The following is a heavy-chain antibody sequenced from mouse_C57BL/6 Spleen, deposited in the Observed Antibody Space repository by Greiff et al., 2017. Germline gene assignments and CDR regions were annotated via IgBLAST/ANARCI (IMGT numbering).Heavy chain of an antibody. CDR2: IDPEDGDT. V-gene: IGHV14-1*01. J-gene: IGHJ3*01. CDR3: TTPAGVYYFAY. Sequence: VQLQQSGAELVRPGASVKLSCTASGFNIKDYYMHWVKQRPEQGLEWIGRIDPEDGDTEYAPKFQGKATMTADTSSNTAYLQLSSLTSDDTAVYYGTTPAGVYYFAYWGQGTLVTVSA. D-gene: IGHD1-1*01. CDR1: GFNIKDYY.